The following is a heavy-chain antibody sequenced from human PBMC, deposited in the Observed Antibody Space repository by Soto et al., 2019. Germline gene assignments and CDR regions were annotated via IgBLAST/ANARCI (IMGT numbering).Heavy chain of an antibody. V-gene: IGHV4-34*01. CDR3: ARGAETDAFDI. CDR2: INHSGST. CDR1: GGSFSGYY. J-gene: IGHJ3*02. Sequence: SEILSLTCAVYGGSFSGYYWSWIRQPPGKGLEWIGEINHSGSTNYNPSLKSRVTISVDTSKNQFSLKLSSVTAADTAVYYCARGAETDAFDIWGQGTMVTVSS.